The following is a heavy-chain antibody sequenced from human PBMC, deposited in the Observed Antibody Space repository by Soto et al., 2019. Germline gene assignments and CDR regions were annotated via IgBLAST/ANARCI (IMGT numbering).Heavy chain of an antibody. D-gene: IGHD3-16*01. J-gene: IGHJ4*02. Sequence: EVQLVESGGDLVQPGGSLRLSCAASGFMFSSYAMHWVRQAPGKGLEYVSAISSNVDNTYYANSVKGRLTISRDNAKNTLYLQMRSPGVQDMAVYYCARVTWQGVGAHFDCWGQGTLVTVSS. CDR1: GFMFSSYA. CDR2: ISSNVDNT. CDR3: ARVTWQGVGAHFDC. V-gene: IGHV3-64*01.